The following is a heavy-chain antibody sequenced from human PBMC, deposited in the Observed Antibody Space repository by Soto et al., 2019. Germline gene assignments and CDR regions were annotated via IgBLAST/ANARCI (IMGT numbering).Heavy chain of an antibody. Sequence: EVQLVETGGGLIQPGGSLRLSCAASGFTVSSNYMSWVRQAPGKGLEWVSVIYSGGSTYYADSVKGRFTISRDNSKNTLYLQMNSLRAEDTAVYYCARGKRNYVNYFDYWGQGTLVTVSS. CDR2: IYSGGST. D-gene: IGHD4-4*01. J-gene: IGHJ4*02. V-gene: IGHV3-53*02. CDR1: GFTVSSNY. CDR3: ARGKRNYVNYFDY.